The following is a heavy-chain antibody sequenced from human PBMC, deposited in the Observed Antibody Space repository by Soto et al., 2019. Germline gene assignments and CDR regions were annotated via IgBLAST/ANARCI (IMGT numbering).Heavy chain of an antibody. Sequence: EVQLVESGGGLVQPGGSLRLSCAASGFTFSSHWMHWVRQVPGKGLVWVSRINSDGSTTTYADSVKGRFTISRDNAKNTLYLQMNSLRAEDTAVYSCARGQEGGIYFLAFDIWGQGTMVTVSS. J-gene: IGHJ3*02. CDR2: INSDGSTT. CDR1: GFTFSSHW. CDR3: ARGQEGGIYFLAFDI. D-gene: IGHD1-26*01. V-gene: IGHV3-74*01.